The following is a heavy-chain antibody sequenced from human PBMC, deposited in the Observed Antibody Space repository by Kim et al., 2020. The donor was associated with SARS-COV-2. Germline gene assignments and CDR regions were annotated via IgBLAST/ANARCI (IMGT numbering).Heavy chain of an antibody. J-gene: IGHJ6*01. V-gene: IGHV4-39*01. CDR1: GGSISSSSYY. CDR3: ARRTPYYYYYYGMDV. D-gene: IGHD1-7*01. Sequence: SETLSLTCTVSGGSISSSSYYWGWIRQPPGKGLEWIGSIYYSGSTYYNPSLKSRVTISVDTSKNQFSLKLSSVTAADTAVYYCARRTPYYYYYYGMDVWG. CDR2: IYYSGST.